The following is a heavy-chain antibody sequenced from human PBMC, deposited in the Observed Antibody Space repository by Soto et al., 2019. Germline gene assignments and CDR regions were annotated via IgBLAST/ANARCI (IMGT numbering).Heavy chain of an antibody. CDR1: GGSISSSNW. D-gene: IGHD1-26*01. V-gene: IGHV4-4*02. CDR2: IYHSGST. Sequence: QVQLQESGPGLVKPSGTLSLTCAVSGGSISSSNWWRWVRQPPGKGVEWIGEIYHSGSTNYNPSLKSRVTIAVDKSKNQFSLQLTSVTAADTAVYYCARVSGSYYYGMDVWGQGTTVTVSS. J-gene: IGHJ6*02. CDR3: ARVSGSYYYGMDV.